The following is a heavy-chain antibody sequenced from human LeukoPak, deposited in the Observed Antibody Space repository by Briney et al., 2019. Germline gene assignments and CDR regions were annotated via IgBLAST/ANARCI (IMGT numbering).Heavy chain of an antibody. CDR2: IKQGGSEK. V-gene: IGHV3-7*01. J-gene: IGHJ4*02. CDR1: GFTFSSYW. D-gene: IGHD1-26*01. Sequence: PGGSLRLSCAASGFTFSSYWMSWVRQAPGKGLEWVANIKQGGSEKYYVDSVKGRFTISRDNAKNSLYLQMNSLRAEDTAVYYCARALMYSGSYFPYWGQGTLVTVSS. CDR3: ARALMYSGSYFPY.